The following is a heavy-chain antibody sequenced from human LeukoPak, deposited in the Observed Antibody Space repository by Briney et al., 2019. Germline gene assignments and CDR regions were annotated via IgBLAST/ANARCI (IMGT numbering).Heavy chain of an antibody. CDR2: SDPSDSHT. V-gene: IGHV5-10-1*01. CDR3: ARQYHYDSSGYPYAFEI. Sequence: GESLKISCKGSGYRFASYWISWVRQMPGKGLEWMGRSDPSDSHTNYSPSFQGHVTTSGDKSISTAYLQWSSLKASDTAMYYCARQYHYDSSGYPYAFEIWGPGTLVTVSS. D-gene: IGHD3-22*01. CDR1: GYRFASYW. J-gene: IGHJ3*02.